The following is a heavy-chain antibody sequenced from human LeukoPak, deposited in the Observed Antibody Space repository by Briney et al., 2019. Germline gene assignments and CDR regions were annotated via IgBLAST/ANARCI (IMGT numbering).Heavy chain of an antibody. D-gene: IGHD4-17*01. Sequence: PSETLSLTCAVSGGSISTYYWSWIRQPPGKGLEWIGYIYHGGSAMYSPSLRSRVTISVDRPNNHFSLKLTSVTAADTAVYFCAITTRDDFGEYFFGYWGQGTLVTVSS. CDR2: IYHGGSA. CDR3: AITTRDDFGEYFFGY. J-gene: IGHJ4*02. V-gene: IGHV4-59*01. CDR1: GGSISTYY.